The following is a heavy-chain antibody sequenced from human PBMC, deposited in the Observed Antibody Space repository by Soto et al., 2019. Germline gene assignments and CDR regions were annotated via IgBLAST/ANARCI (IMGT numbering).Heavy chain of an antibody. J-gene: IGHJ4*02. CDR1: GGSFSGYY. V-gene: IGHV4-34*01. Sequence: SETLSLTCAVYGGSFSGYYWSWIRQPPGKGLEWIGEINHSGSTNYNPSLKSRVTISVDTSKNQFSLKLSSVTAADTAVYYCARDFWSGYSTSNFDYWGQGTLVTVSS. D-gene: IGHD3-3*01. CDR3: ARDFWSGYSTSNFDY. CDR2: INHSGST.